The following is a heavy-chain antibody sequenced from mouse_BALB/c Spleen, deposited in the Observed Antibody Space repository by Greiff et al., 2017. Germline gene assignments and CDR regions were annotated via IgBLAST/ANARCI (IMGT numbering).Heavy chain of an antibody. CDR3: ARGEGYVFDY. CDR1: GFTFSSYA. J-gene: IGHJ2*01. Sequence: EVHLVESGGGLVKPGGSLKLSCAASGFTFSSYAMSWVRQTPEKRLEWVASISSGGSTYYPDSVKGRFTISRDNARNILYLQMSSLRSEDTAMYYCARGEGYVFDYWGQGTTLTVSS. CDR2: ISSGGST. V-gene: IGHV5-6-5*01. D-gene: IGHD2-2*01.